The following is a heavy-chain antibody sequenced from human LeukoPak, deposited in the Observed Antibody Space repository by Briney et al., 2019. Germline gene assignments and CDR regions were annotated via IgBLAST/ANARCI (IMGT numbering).Heavy chain of an antibody. Sequence: PGGSLRLPCAASGFTFDDYAMHWVRHAPGKGLEWVSAINWNSGNIGYADSVKGRFTISRDNAKNSLYLQMNSLSAEDTAIYYXXXDPYYGGYGDSYYYYRDVWGKGTTVTISS. CDR3: XXDPYYGGYGDSYYYYRDV. J-gene: IGHJ6*03. CDR2: INWNSGNI. CDR1: GFTFDDYA. D-gene: IGHD1-26*01. V-gene: IGHV3-9*01.